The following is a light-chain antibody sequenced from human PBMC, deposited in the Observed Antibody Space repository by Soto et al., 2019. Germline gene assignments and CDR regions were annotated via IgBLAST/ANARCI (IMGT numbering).Light chain of an antibody. J-gene: IGKJ1*01. CDR2: GAS. CDR3: HQYDSWT. V-gene: IGKV3-20*01. CDR1: QSFKSIY. Sequence: EIVLTHSPGTLSLSPGARSTLSCRASQSFKSIYLAWYQQKPGHAPRLLIYGASSRATGIPERFSGSGSGTDFTLTISRLEPEDFAVYYCHQYDSWTFGQGTKVDIK.